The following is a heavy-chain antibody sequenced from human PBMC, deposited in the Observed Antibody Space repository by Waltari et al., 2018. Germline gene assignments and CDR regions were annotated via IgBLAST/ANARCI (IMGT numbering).Heavy chain of an antibody. V-gene: IGHV3-48*04. CDR1: GFTFSSYS. J-gene: IGHJ6*03. CDR3: AREHYGSVPPYYYYMDV. CDR2: ISSSSSTI. D-gene: IGHD3-10*01. Sequence: EVQLVESGGGLVQPGGSLRLSCAASGFTFSSYSMNWVRQAPGKGLEWVSYISSSSSTIYYADSVKGRCTISRDNAKNSLYLQMNSLRAEDTAVYYCAREHYGSVPPYYYYMDVWGKGTTVTVSS.